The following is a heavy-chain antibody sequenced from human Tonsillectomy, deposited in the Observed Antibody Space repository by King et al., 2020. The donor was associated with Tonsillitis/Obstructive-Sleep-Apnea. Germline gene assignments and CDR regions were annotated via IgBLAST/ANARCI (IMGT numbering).Heavy chain of an antibody. CDR2: ISSSGGTV. V-gene: IGHV3-48*03. J-gene: IGHJ4*02. Sequence: VQLVESGGGLAQPGGSLRLSCAVSGFTFSSYEMNWVRQAPGKGLEWVSYISSSGGTVYNADSVKGRFTISRDNAKNSLYLQMNSLRAEDTAVYYCAREKGCYGSGSYYDYWGQGTLVTVSS. CDR3: AREKGCYGSGSYYDY. D-gene: IGHD3-10*01. CDR1: GFTFSSYE.